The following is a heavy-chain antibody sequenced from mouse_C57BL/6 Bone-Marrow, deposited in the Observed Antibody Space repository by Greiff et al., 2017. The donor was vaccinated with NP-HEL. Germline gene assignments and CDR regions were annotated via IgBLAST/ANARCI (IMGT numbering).Heavy chain of an antibody. CDR1: GYTFTDYY. CDR3: AREEDWYFDV. J-gene: IGHJ1*03. CDR2: INPNNGGT. Sequence: EVQLQQSGPELVKPGASVKISCKASGYTFTDYYMNWVKQSHGKSLEWIGDINPNNGGTSYNQKFKGKATLTVDKSSSTAYMELRSLTSEDSAVYYCAREEDWYFDVWGTGTTVTGSS. V-gene: IGHV1-26*01.